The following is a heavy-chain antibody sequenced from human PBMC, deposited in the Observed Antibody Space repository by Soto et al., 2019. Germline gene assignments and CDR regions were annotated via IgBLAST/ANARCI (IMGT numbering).Heavy chain of an antibody. J-gene: IGHJ4*02. D-gene: IGHD3-22*01. V-gene: IGHV4-30-2*01. CDR1: GGSISSGGYS. CDR2: IYHSGST. Sequence: QLQLQESGSGLVKPSQTLSLTCAVSGGSISSGGYSWSWIRQPPGKGLEWIGYIYHSGSTYYNPSLKSRVTISVDRSKNQFSLKLSSVTAADTAVYYCARGRDHNYDSSGYYYDYWGQVTLVTVSS. CDR3: ARGRDHNYDSSGYYYDY.